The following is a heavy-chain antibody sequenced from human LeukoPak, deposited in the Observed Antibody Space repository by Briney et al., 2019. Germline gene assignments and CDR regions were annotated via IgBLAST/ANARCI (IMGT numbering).Heavy chain of an antibody. CDR2: IWYDGSNK. CDR1: GFTFSNYG. D-gene: IGHD6-13*01. CDR3: ARASSSSSWYVHFDY. Sequence: PGRSLRLSCAASGFTFSNYGMHWVRQAPGRGLEWVAVIWYDGSNKYYADSVKGRFTISRDNSKNTLYLQMNSLRAEDTAVYYCARASSSSSWYVHFDYWGQGTLVTVSS. J-gene: IGHJ4*02. V-gene: IGHV3-33*01.